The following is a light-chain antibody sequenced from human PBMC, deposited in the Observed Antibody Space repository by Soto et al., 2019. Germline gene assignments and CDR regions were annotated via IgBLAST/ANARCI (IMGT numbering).Light chain of an antibody. Sequence: QSALTQPASVSGSPGQSITISCTGTSCDIGSHNFVSWHQQHPGKAPKFIIYGVSNRPSGVSNRFSGSKSGNTASLTISGLQADDEADYYCSSYTSTYIWVFGGGTKLTVL. V-gene: IGLV2-14*01. CDR1: SCDIGSHNF. CDR3: SSYTSTYIWV. J-gene: IGLJ3*02. CDR2: GVS.